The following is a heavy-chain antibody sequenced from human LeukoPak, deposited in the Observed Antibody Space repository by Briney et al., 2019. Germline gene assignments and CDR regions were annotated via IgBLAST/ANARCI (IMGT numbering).Heavy chain of an antibody. Sequence: PGGSLRLSCAASGFTFSSYAMSWVRQAPGKGLEWVSAISGSGGSTYYADSVKGRFTISRDNSKNTLYLQMNSLRAEDTAVYYCARDQSSSWSPIDYWGQGTLVTVSS. J-gene: IGHJ4*02. D-gene: IGHD6-13*01. V-gene: IGHV3-23*01. CDR2: ISGSGGST. CDR1: GFTFSSYA. CDR3: ARDQSSSWSPIDY.